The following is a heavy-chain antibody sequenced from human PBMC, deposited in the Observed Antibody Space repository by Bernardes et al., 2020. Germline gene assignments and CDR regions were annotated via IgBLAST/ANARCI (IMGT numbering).Heavy chain of an antibody. D-gene: IGHD3-3*01. CDR1: GFTFSSYG. J-gene: IGHJ6*02. Sequence: GSLRLSCAASGFTFSSYGMHWVRQAPGKGLEWVAVIWYDGSNKYYADSVKGRFTISRDNSKNTLYLQMNSLRAEDTAVYYCARDGKYYDFWSGYFPATDYYYYYGMDVWGQGTTVTVSS. V-gene: IGHV3-33*01. CDR3: ARDGKYYDFWSGYFPATDYYYYYGMDV. CDR2: IWYDGSNK.